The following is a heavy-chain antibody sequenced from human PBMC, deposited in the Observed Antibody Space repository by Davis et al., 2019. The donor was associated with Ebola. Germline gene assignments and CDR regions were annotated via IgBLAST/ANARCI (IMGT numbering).Heavy chain of an antibody. CDR1: GYTFTSYG. D-gene: IGHD6-13*01. CDR2: INPNSGGT. CDR3: ARGGRRSSSWYSDY. Sequence: AASVKVSCKASGYTFTSYGISWVRQAPGQGLEWMGRINPNSGGTNYAQKFQGRVTMTRDTSISTAYMELNRLRSDDTAVYYCARGGRRSSSWYSDYWGQGTLVTVSS. V-gene: IGHV1-2*06. J-gene: IGHJ4*02.